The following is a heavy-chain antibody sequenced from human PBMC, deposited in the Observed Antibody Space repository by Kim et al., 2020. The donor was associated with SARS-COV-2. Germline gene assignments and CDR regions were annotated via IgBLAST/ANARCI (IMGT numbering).Heavy chain of an antibody. Sequence: GGSLRLSCAASGFTFSSYWMHWVRQAPGKGLVWVSRINSDGSSTSYADSVKGRFTISRDNAKNTLYLQMNSLRAEDTAVYYCARGGMVERVRSYGMDVWGQGTTVTVSS. CDR3: ARGGMVERVRSYGMDV. D-gene: IGHD1-26*01. J-gene: IGHJ6*02. CDR1: GFTFSSYW. CDR2: INSDGSST. V-gene: IGHV3-74*01.